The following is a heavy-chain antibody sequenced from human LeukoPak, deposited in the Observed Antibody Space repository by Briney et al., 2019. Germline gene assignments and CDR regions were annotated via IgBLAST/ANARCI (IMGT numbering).Heavy chain of an antibody. V-gene: IGHV3-23*01. CDR1: GFSFSSSA. Sequence: GGSLRLSCAASGFSFSSSAMGWVRQAPGKGLEWVSAISGSGGSTYYADSVTGRFTLSRDNSKNTMYLQMNSLRAEHTAVYYCARQDVLHNGAHWVHLQPWGQGTLVTVSS. J-gene: IGHJ1*01. CDR2: ISGSGGST. D-gene: IGHD2-8*01. CDR3: ARQDVLHNGAHWVHLQP.